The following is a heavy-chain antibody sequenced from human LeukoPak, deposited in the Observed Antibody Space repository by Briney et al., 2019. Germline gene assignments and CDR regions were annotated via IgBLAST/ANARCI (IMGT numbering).Heavy chain of an antibody. D-gene: IGHD1-26*01. CDR1: GGSISSYY. J-gene: IGHJ4*02. CDR3: ARGDGYGGSYGSDY. CDR2: IYYSGST. V-gene: IGHV4-59*01. Sequence: KPSETLSLTCTVSGGSISSYYWSWIRPPPGKGLEWIGYIYYSGSTNYKPSLTSRVTISVDTSKNQFSLKLSSVTAANTAVYYCARGDGYGGSYGSDYWGQGTLVTVSS.